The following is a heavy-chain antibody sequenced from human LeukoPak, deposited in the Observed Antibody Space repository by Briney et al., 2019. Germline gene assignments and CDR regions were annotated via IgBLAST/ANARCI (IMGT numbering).Heavy chain of an antibody. D-gene: IGHD6-6*01. V-gene: IGHV3-30*03. J-gene: IGHJ4*02. CDR1: GFTFSSYG. CDR2: ISYDGSNK. Sequence: GGSLRLSCAASGFTFSSYGMHWVRQAPGKGLEWVAVISYDGSNKYYPDSVTGRFTISRDNSKNTLYLQMNSLRAEDTAVYYCAILGAARLRVFDYWGQGTLVTVSS. CDR3: AILGAARLRVFDY.